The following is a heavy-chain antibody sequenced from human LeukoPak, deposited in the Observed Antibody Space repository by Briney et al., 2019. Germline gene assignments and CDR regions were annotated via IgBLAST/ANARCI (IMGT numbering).Heavy chain of an antibody. CDR3: ATFLGWFGEPRHYFDY. V-gene: IGHV1-69*13. D-gene: IGHD3-10*01. Sequence: ASVKVSCKASGGTFSSYAISWVRQAPGQGLEWMGGIIPIFGTANYAQKFQGRVTITADESTSTAYMELSSLRSEDTAVYYCATFLGWFGEPRHYFDYWGQGTLVTVSP. J-gene: IGHJ4*02. CDR2: IIPIFGTA. CDR1: GGTFSSYA.